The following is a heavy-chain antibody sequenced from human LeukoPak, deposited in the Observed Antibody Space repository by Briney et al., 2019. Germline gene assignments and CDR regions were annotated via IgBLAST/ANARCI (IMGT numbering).Heavy chain of an antibody. V-gene: IGHV3-53*01. Sequence: GGSLRLSCAASGFIVSGDFMSWVRQAPGKGLEWVSVIYSDGSTYYADSVKGRFTISSDNSKNTLDLQMTGLRAEDTAVYYCARVRALSERYFDYWGQGTLVTVSS. CDR1: GFIVSGDF. CDR3: ARVRALSERYFDY. J-gene: IGHJ4*02. D-gene: IGHD1-26*01. CDR2: IYSDGST.